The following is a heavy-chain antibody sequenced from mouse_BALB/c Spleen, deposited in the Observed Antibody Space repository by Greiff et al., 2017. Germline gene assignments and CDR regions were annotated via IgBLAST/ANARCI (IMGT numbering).Heavy chain of an antibody. CDR3: ARDGKYPRSPAMDY. V-gene: IGHV14-3*02. CDR2: IDPANGNT. CDR1: GFNIKDTY. J-gene: IGHJ4*01. D-gene: IGHD2-1*01. Sequence: VQLQQSGAELVKPGASVKLSCTASGFNIKDTYMHWVKQRPEQGLEWIGRIDPANGNTKYDPKFQGKATITADTSSNTAYLQLSSLTSEDTAVYYCARDGKYPRSPAMDYWGQGTSVTVSS.